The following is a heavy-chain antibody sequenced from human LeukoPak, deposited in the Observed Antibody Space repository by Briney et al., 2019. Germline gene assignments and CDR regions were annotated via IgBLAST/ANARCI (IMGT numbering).Heavy chain of an antibody. D-gene: IGHD6-13*01. CDR1: GGSISTYH. CDR3: ARARGSSWYEGVLDY. J-gene: IGHJ4*02. Sequence: PSETLSLTCTVSGGSISTYHWSWIRQAPGKGPEWIGYIDFTGSTKYNPSLKSRVTISVDTSNNRFSLELTSVTAADTAVYFCARARGSSWYEGVLDYWGQGTLLTVSS. CDR2: IDFTGST. V-gene: IGHV4-59*13.